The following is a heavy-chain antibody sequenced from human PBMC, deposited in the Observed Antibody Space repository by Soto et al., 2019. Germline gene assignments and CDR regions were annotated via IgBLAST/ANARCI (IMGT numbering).Heavy chain of an antibody. Sequence: QVQLQESGPGLVKPSGTLSLTCAVSGGSISSSNWWSWVRQPPGKGLEWIGEIYHSGSTNYNPSLKSRVTISVDKSKNQFSLKLSSVTAADTAVYYCARGLRVRCSSTSCYARYYYYGMDVWGQGTTVTVSS. CDR1: GGSISSSNW. V-gene: IGHV4-4*02. CDR2: IYHSGST. CDR3: ARGLRVRCSSTSCYARYYYYGMDV. D-gene: IGHD2-2*01. J-gene: IGHJ6*02.